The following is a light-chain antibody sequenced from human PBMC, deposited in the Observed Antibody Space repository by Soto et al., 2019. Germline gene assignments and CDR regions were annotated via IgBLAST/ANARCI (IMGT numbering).Light chain of an antibody. V-gene: IGKV1-5*03. J-gene: IGKJ1*01. CDR3: RHYNSYSET. Sequence: DIQMTQSPPTLSASVGDRVTITCRASQSISTWLAWYQQKPGKAPKLLIYKASSLESGVPSRFSGSGSGTECTLTISSLQPDDFATYYYRHYNSYSETFGQGTKVEIK. CDR1: QSISTW. CDR2: KAS.